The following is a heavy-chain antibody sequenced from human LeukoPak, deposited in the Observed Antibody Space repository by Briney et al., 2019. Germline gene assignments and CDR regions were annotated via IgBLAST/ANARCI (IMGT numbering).Heavy chain of an antibody. D-gene: IGHD5-24*01. CDR1: GFTFDDYA. V-gene: IGHV3-43*02. Sequence: GGSLRLSCAASGFTFDDYAMHWVRQAPGKGLEWGSLISGDGGSTYYADSVKGRFTISRDNSKNSLYLQMNSLRTEDTALYYCAKSAPRRDGYNLNFDYWGQGTLVTVSS. J-gene: IGHJ4*02. CDR2: ISGDGGST. CDR3: AKSAPRRDGYNLNFDY.